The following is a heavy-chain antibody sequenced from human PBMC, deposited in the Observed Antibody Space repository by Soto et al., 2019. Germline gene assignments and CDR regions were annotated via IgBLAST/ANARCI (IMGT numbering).Heavy chain of an antibody. Sequence: SETLSLTCTVSGGSISSSSYYWGWIRQPPGKGLEWIGSIYYSGSTYYNPSLKSRVTISVDTSKNQFSLKLSSVTAADTAVYYCARHEARYDILTEDYFDYWGQGTLVTVSS. V-gene: IGHV4-39*01. J-gene: IGHJ4*02. D-gene: IGHD3-9*01. CDR3: ARHEARYDILTEDYFDY. CDR1: GGSISSSSYY. CDR2: IYYSGST.